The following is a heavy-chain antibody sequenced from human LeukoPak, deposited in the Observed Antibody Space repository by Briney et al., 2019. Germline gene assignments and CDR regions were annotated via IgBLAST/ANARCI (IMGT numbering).Heavy chain of an antibody. CDR2: IPYDGSNK. J-gene: IGHJ4*02. V-gene: IGHV3-30*02. D-gene: IGHD2-21*01. Sequence: PGRSLRLSCAASGFTFSSYGMHWVRQAPGKGLEWVAFIPYDGSNKYYADSLKGRCTITRDNSKNTLYLQMNSLRAEDTAIYYCAKDICGGDCYPHGGYWGQGTLVTVSS. CDR1: GFTFSSYG. CDR3: AKDICGGDCYPHGGY.